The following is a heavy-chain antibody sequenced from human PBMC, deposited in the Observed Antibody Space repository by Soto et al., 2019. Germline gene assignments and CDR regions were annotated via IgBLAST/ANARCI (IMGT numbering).Heavy chain of an antibody. D-gene: IGHD3-3*01. Sequence: ASVKVSCKASGYTFTSYGISWVRQAPGQGLEWMGWISAYNGNTNYAQKLQGRVTMTTDTSTSTAYMELRSLRSDDTAVYYCAREGTRDGIFGGVHGGYGMDVWGQGTTVTVSS. CDR1: GYTFTSYG. J-gene: IGHJ6*02. CDR3: AREGTRDGIFGGVHGGYGMDV. CDR2: ISAYNGNT. V-gene: IGHV1-18*01.